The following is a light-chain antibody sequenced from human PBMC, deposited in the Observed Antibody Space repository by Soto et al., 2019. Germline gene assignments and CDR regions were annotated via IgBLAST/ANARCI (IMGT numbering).Light chain of an antibody. V-gene: IGKV3-15*01. Sequence: ETVMTQSPATLFLSPGERATLSCRASQSVSSKIVWYQQKPGQAPRFLIYGASTRATGIPARFRGSGSGTEFTLTIDSLQSEDFAVYYCQQYNDWPPAFGGGTKVEIK. CDR2: GAS. CDR3: QQYNDWPPA. CDR1: QSVSSK. J-gene: IGKJ4*01.